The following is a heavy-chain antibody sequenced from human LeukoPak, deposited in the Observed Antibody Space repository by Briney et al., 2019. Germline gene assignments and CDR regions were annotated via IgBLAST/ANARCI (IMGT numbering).Heavy chain of an antibody. CDR1: GFTFSDCA. CDR3: AGRPTGYSSGYVY. V-gene: IGHV3-23*01. CDR2: ISGSAHKI. Sequence: SGGSLRLSCVVSGFTFSDCAMSWVRQAPEKGLDWVSVISGSAHKIRYADSVKGRFTISRDNSENTVYLQMNNLRAEDTALYYCAGRPTGYSSGYVYWGQGALVTVSS. J-gene: IGHJ4*02. D-gene: IGHD5-18*01.